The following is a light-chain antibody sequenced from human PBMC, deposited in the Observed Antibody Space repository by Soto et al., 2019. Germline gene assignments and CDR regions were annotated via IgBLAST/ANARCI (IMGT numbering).Light chain of an antibody. CDR3: HQRSNWPPYT. V-gene: IGKV3-11*01. J-gene: IGKJ2*01. CDR1: QSVTSY. CDR2: HAS. Sequence: EIVLTQSPATLSLSPGERATLSCRASQSVTSYLAWYQQKPGQAPRLLIYHASNRATGIPARFSGSGSGTDFTITISSLQPEDFAVYYCHQRSNWPPYTFGQGTKLEI.